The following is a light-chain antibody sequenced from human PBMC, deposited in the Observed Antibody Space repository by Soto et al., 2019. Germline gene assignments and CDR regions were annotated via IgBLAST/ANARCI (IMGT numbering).Light chain of an antibody. V-gene: IGKV3-20*01. CDR2: GAS. J-gene: IGKJ1*01. CDR3: QQYAASPWT. CDR1: QSVSNNY. Sequence: EIVLTQSPGTLSLSPRERATLSCRARQSVSNNYLAWYQHRPGQAPRLLIYGASTRAPGIPDRFSGSGSGTDFTLTISRLEPEDFAVYYCQQYAASPWTFGKGTQVEV.